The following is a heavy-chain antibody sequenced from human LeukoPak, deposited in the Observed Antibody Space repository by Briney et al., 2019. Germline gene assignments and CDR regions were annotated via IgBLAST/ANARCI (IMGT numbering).Heavy chain of an antibody. CDR3: ARFGDWNLYYYMDV. Sequence: VASVKVSCKASGYTFTGYYMHWVRQAPGQGLEWMGWISAYNGNTNYAQKLQGRVTMTTDTSTSTAYMELRSLRSDDTAVYYCARFGDWNLYYYMDVWGKGTTVTVSS. D-gene: IGHD1-1*01. CDR1: GYTFTGYY. J-gene: IGHJ6*03. V-gene: IGHV1-18*04. CDR2: ISAYNGNT.